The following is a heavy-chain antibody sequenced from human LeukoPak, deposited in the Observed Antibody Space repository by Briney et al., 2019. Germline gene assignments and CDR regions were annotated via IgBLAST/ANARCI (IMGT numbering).Heavy chain of an antibody. Sequence: GGSLRLSCAASGFTFSSYAMSWVRQAPGKGLEWVSAISGSGGSTYYADSVKGRFTISRDNSKNTLYLQMNSLRAEDTAVYYCAKDWAMLWFGEFPDAFDVWGQGTMATVSS. V-gene: IGHV3-23*01. CDR1: GFTFSSYA. CDR2: ISGSGGST. D-gene: IGHD3-10*01. CDR3: AKDWAMLWFGEFPDAFDV. J-gene: IGHJ3*01.